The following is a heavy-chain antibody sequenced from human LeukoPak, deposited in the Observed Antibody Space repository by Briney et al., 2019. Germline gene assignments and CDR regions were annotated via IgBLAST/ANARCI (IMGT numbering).Heavy chain of an antibody. CDR3: ARETSSRYFDY. CDR1: GYTFTGYY. Sequence: ASVKVSCKASGYTFTGYYMHWVRQAPGQGLEWMGWINPNSGGTNYAQKFQGWVTMTRDTFISTAYMELSRLRSDDTAVYYCARETSSRYFDYWGQGTLVTVSS. J-gene: IGHJ4*02. V-gene: IGHV1-2*04. CDR2: INPNSGGT.